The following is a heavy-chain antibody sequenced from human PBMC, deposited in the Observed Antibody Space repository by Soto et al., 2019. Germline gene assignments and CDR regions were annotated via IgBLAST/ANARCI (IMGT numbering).Heavy chain of an antibody. CDR1: GGSISDHY. Sequence: SETLSLTCTVSGGSISDHYYMWIRQSPGKGLEYIGYIYNGGRTYYNPSLKSRVTISVDTSKNQFSLKLSSVTAADTAVYYCARRDVVVPAAMGRHYYGMDVWGQGTTVTVSS. CDR3: ARRDVVVPAAMGRHYYGMDV. CDR2: IYNGGRT. D-gene: IGHD2-2*01. V-gene: IGHV4-59*04. J-gene: IGHJ6*02.